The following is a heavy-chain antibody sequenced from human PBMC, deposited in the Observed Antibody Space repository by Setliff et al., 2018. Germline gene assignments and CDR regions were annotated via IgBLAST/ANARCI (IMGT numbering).Heavy chain of an antibody. J-gene: IGHJ5*02. CDR2: MNPNNGNT. CDR1: GYTFINYE. Sequence: ASVKVSCKASGYTFINYEINWVRQATGQGLEWMGGMNPNNGNTGYAQKFQGRVNMTRNTSISTAYMELSRLRSDDTAVYYCARARSPPKIAVAGEGYWFDPWGQGTLVTVSS. CDR3: ARARSPPKIAVAGEGYWFDP. D-gene: IGHD6-19*01. V-gene: IGHV1-8*02.